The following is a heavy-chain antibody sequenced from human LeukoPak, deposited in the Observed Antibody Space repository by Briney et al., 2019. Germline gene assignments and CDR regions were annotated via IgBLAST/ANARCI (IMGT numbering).Heavy chain of an antibody. CDR2: IYYSGST. Sequence: NPSETLSLTCTVSSGSITSSNYFWGWIRQPPGKGLEWIGSIYYSGSTYYNPSLESRVTISIDTSKNQYSLKLSSVTAADTAVYYCAREATVYGDYDAFDIWGQGTMITVSS. V-gene: IGHV4-39*07. CDR3: AREATVYGDYDAFDI. J-gene: IGHJ3*02. D-gene: IGHD4-17*01. CDR1: SGSITSSNYF.